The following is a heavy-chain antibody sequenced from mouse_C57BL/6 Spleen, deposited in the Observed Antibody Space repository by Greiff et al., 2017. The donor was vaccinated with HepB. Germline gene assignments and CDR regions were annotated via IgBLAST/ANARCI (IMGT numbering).Heavy chain of an antibody. CDR3: ARRGVVAPYYAMDY. V-gene: IGHV1-64*01. CDR1: GYTFTSYW. Sequence: QVQLQQPGAELVKPGASVKLSCKASGYTFTSYWIHWVKQRPGQGLEWIGMIHPNSGSTNYNEKFKSKATLTVDKSSSTAYMQLSSLTSEDSAVYYCARRGVVAPYYAMDYWGQGTSVTVSS. CDR2: IHPNSGST. J-gene: IGHJ4*01. D-gene: IGHD1-1*01.